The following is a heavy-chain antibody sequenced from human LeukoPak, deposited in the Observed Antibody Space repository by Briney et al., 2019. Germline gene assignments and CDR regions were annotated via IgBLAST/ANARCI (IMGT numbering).Heavy chain of an antibody. D-gene: IGHD6-6*01. CDR2: INHSGST. J-gene: IGHJ6*02. CDR3: ARGHSSSSPYFCNGMDV. Sequence: PSETLSLTCAVSGGXFSGYYWSWIRQPPGKGLEWIGEINHSGSTNYNPSLKSRVSISVDTSENQFSLRLTSVTAADTAVYYCARGHSSSSPYFCNGMDVWGRGTRVTVSS. V-gene: IGHV4-34*01. CDR1: GGXFSGYY.